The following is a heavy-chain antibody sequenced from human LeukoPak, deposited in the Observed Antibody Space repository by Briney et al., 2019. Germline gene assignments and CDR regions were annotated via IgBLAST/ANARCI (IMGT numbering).Heavy chain of an antibody. CDR3: AREGGNYGKDV. J-gene: IGHJ6*02. V-gene: IGHV3-7*03. CDR1: GFMFSSNW. Sequence: GGSLRLSCAASGFMFSSNWMSWVRLAPGKGLEWVANINPDGSQKYYVDSVKGRFTISRDNAKYSLYLQMNSLRVEETAVYYCAREGGNYGKDVWGRGTTVIVSS. D-gene: IGHD1-26*01. CDR2: INPDGSQK.